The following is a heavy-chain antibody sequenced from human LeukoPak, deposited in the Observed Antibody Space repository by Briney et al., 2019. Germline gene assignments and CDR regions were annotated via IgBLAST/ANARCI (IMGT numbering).Heavy chain of an antibody. CDR1: GFTFSSYA. D-gene: IGHD6-19*01. J-gene: IGHJ4*02. Sequence: GGSLRLSCSASGFTFSSYAMHWVRQAPGKRLEYVSAISSNGGSTYYADSVKGRFTISRDNSKNTLYLQMSSLRAEDTAVYYCVNDFLSGYSSGWSMNSWGQGTLVTVSS. CDR2: ISSNGGST. V-gene: IGHV3-64D*06. CDR3: VNDFLSGYSSGWSMNS.